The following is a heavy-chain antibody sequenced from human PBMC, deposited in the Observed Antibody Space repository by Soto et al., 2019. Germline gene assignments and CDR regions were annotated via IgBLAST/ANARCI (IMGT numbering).Heavy chain of an antibody. CDR1: GGSSSSRSYY. CDR2: IYYSGST. D-gene: IGHD3-9*01. J-gene: IGHJ6*02. CDR3: ARAGGDILTGYYGMDV. V-gene: IGHV4-39*01. Sequence: SETLSLTCTVSGGSSSSRSYYWGCIRHPPGKGLEWIGSIYYSGSTYYNPSLKSRVTISVDTSKNQFSLKLSSVTAADTAVYYCARAGGDILTGYYGMDVWGQGTTVTVSS.